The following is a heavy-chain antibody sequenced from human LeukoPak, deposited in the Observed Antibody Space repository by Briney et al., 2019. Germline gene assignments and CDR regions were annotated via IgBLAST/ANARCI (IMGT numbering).Heavy chain of an antibody. CDR1: GFTFSSYA. Sequence: GGSLRLSCAASGFTFSSYAMSWVRQAPGKGLEWVSAISGSGGSTYYADSVKGRFTISRDNSKNTLYLQMNSLRAEDTAVYYCAKDSRLLWFGELYSYGFDYWGQGTLVTVSS. CDR3: AKDSRLLWFGELYSYGFDY. J-gene: IGHJ4*02. V-gene: IGHV3-23*01. CDR2: ISGSGGST. D-gene: IGHD3-10*01.